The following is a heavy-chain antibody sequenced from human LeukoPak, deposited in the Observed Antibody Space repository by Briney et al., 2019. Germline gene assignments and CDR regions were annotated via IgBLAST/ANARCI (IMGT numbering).Heavy chain of an antibody. D-gene: IGHD3-22*01. CDR2: INPNSGGT. CDR1: GYTFTGYY. CDR3: ARGPNYFDCSGLAFDI. V-gene: IGHV1-2*06. Sequence: ASVKVSCKASGYTFTGYYMHWVRQAPGQGREWMGRINPNSGGTNYAQKFQGRVTMTRDTSISTAYMELSRLRSDDTAVYYCARGPNYFDCSGLAFDIWGQGTMDTVSS. J-gene: IGHJ3*02.